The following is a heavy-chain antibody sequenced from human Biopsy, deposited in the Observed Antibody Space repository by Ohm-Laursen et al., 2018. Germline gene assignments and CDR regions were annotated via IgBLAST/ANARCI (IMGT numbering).Heavy chain of an antibody. CDR3: VKDSVLYYGVDYSDF. CDR2: ISWNSGGI. D-gene: IGHD1-26*01. Sequence: SLRLSCSASGVTFHDYAMHWVRQVPGKGLEWVSGISWNSGGIGCADSVKGRFTISRDNAKNSLYLQMNSLRLEDTAFYYCVKDSVLYYGVDYSDFWGQGTLVTVSS. V-gene: IGHV3-9*01. CDR1: GVTFHDYA. J-gene: IGHJ4*02.